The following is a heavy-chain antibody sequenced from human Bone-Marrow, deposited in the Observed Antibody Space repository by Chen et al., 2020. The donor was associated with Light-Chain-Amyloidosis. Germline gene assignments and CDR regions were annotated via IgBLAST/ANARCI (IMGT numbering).Heavy chain of an antibody. CDR2: IYSGGIA. J-gene: IGHJ6*02. CDR1: GFTVSSNY. D-gene: IGHD3-10*01. Sequence: EVQLVESGGGLIQPGGSLRLSCAASGFTVSSNYMSWVRQAPGKGLEWVSVIYSGGIAYYANSVKGRFTISRDTSKNTLYLQMNSLRAEDSAVYYCAREFTMVRGISYYYFGMDVWGQGTTVTVSS. CDR3: AREFTMVRGISYYYFGMDV. V-gene: IGHV3-53*01.